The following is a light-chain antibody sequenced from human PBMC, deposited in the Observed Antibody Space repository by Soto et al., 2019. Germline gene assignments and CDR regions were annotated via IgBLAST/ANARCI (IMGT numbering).Light chain of an antibody. CDR3: SSFASTDTPMV. J-gene: IGLJ2*01. CDR2: DVS. CDR1: SSDVGGYNH. Sequence: QSALTQPASVSGSPGQSITICCTGTSSDVGGYNHVSWYQQHPGEAPKLMIYDVSSRPSGVSNRFSGSKAADTASLTISGLQAEDEADYYCSSFASTDTPMVFGGGTKLTVL. V-gene: IGLV2-14*03.